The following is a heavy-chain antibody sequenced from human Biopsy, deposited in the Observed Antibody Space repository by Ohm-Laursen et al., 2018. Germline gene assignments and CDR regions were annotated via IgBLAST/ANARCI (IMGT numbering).Heavy chain of an antibody. V-gene: IGHV4-59*11. CDR3: ARGSNEYGGLYFPH. Sequence: GTLSLTCSVSGGSFTGHYWTWIRQPPGKGLEWIGHISHTGYTSYKSSLKSRVTISLDTSRKHFSLRLTSLAAADTAVYYCARGSNEYGGLYFPHWGQGTLLTVSS. CDR2: ISHTGYT. D-gene: IGHD4-23*01. CDR1: GGSFTGHY. J-gene: IGHJ1*01.